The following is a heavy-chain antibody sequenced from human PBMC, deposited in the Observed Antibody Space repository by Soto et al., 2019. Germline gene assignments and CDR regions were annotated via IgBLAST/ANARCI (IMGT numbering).Heavy chain of an antibody. CDR3: ARDKMTGRFDY. Sequence: QVQLQQWGAGLLKPSETLSLTCAVYGGSFSGYYWTWIRQPPGTGLEWIGKINHSGSTNYNTSLKIRVTISVDTSKHQFSLKLTSVTAADTAVYYWARDKMTGRFDYWGQGTLVTVSS. D-gene: IGHD3-9*01. CDR2: INHSGST. CDR1: GGSFSGYY. V-gene: IGHV4-34*01. J-gene: IGHJ4*02.